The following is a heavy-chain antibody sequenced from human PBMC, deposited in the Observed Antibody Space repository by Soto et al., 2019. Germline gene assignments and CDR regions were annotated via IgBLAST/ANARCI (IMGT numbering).Heavy chain of an antibody. CDR2: ISAYNGNT. CDR1: GYTFTSYG. Sequence: QVQLVQSGAEVKKPGASVKVSCKASGYTFTSYGISWVRQAPGQGLEWMGWISAYNGNTDYAQKLQGRVTMTTDTSTSTAYMELRSLRSDDTAVYYCARDRGECSSTSCYSGWFDPWGQGTLVTVSS. V-gene: IGHV1-18*04. CDR3: ARDRGECSSTSCYSGWFDP. J-gene: IGHJ5*02. D-gene: IGHD2-2*01.